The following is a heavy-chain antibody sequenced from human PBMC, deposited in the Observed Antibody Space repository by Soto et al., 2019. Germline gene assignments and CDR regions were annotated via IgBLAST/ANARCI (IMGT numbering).Heavy chain of an antibody. CDR2: IYYSGST. CDR3: ASGYSYGYADY. CDR1: GGSISSYY. D-gene: IGHD5-18*01. Sequence: SSQTLPLTCTVSGGSISSYYWSWIRQPPGKGLEWIGYIYYSGSTNYNPSLKSRVTISVDTSKNQFSLKLSSVTAADTAVYYCASGYSYGYADYWGQGTLVTVSS. V-gene: IGHV4-59*01. J-gene: IGHJ4*01.